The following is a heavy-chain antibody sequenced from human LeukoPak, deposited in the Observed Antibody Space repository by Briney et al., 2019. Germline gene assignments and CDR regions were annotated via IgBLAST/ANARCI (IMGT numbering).Heavy chain of an antibody. V-gene: IGHV3-21*01. J-gene: IGHJ3*02. Sequence: PGGSLRLSCAASGFTFRSYSMNWVRQAPGKGLEWVPSISSSSSYIYYADSVKGRFTISRDNAKNSLYLQMNSLRAEDTAVYYCARGLYGVEDAFDIWGQGTMVTVSS. D-gene: IGHD3-3*01. CDR2: ISSSSSYI. CDR3: ARGLYGVEDAFDI. CDR1: GFTFRSYS.